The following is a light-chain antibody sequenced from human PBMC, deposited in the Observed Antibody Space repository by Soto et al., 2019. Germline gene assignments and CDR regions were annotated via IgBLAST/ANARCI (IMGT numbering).Light chain of an antibody. CDR3: SSYTSSSIVV. CDR2: DVS. J-gene: IGLJ2*01. Sequence: QSALTQPASVSGSPGQSITISCTGTSSDIGAYNYVSWYQQHPGKAPKLMIYDVSNRPSGVSNRFSGSKSGDTASLAISGLQAEDEADYYCSSYTSSSIVVFGGGTKLTFL. CDR1: SSDIGAYNY. V-gene: IGLV2-14*03.